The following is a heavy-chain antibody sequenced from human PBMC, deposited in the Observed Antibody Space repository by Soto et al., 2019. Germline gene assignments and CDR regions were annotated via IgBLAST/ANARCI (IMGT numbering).Heavy chain of an antibody. V-gene: IGHV4-34*01. Sequence: QVQLQQWGAGLLKPSETLSLTCAVYGGSFSGYYWSWIRQPPGKGLEWIGEINHSGSTNYNPSLKSRVTISADTSKNHFSLKLSSVTAADTAVYYCARDGAYSSSWYGYWGQGTLVTVSS. CDR1: GGSFSGYY. CDR2: INHSGST. CDR3: ARDGAYSSSWYGY. D-gene: IGHD6-13*01. J-gene: IGHJ4*02.